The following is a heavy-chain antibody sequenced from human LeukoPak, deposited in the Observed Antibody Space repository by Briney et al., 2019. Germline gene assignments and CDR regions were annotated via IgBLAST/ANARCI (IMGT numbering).Heavy chain of an antibody. CDR1: GFTFSSYG. J-gene: IGHJ6*02. Sequence: PGRSLRLSCAASGFTFSSYGMHWVRQAPGKGLEWVAVIWYDGSNKYYADSVKGRFTISRDNSKNTLYLQMGSMRAEDMAVYYCARGRYYDSSGKTSYYGMDVWGQGTTVTVSS. D-gene: IGHD3-22*01. CDR3: ARGRYYDSSGKTSYYGMDV. V-gene: IGHV3-33*01. CDR2: IWYDGSNK.